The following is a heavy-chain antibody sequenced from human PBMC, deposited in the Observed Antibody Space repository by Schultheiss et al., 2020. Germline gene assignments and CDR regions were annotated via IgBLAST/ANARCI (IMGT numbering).Heavy chain of an antibody. CDR3: ARETYYYDSSGYYRSWFDP. J-gene: IGHJ5*02. V-gene: IGHV3-30*03. CDR1: GFTFSSYG. D-gene: IGHD3-22*01. Sequence: GGSLRLSCAASGFTFSSYGMHWVRQAPGKGLEWVAVISYDGSNKYYADSVKGRFTISRDNSKNTLYLQMNSLRAEDTAVYYCARETYYYDSSGYYRSWFDPWGKGTLVTVSS. CDR2: ISYDGSNK.